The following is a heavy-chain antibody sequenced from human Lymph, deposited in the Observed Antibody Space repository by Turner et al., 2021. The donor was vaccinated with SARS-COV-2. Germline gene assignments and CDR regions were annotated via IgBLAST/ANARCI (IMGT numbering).Heavy chain of an antibody. CDR3: AKVRSICGVVIGGMDV. CDR2: ISYDENNK. J-gene: IGHJ6*02. CDR1: RFTFSSYG. D-gene: IGHD3-3*01. Sequence: QVRLVEPGGGVVQPGRSLEPSCPVSRFTFSSYGMHWVRQAPGKGVEWGAVISYDENNKNYEEPVKGRFTIFRDNSKKTLDLQMKSLRAEDKAVYYCAKVRSICGVVIGGMDVWGQGTTVTVSS. V-gene: IGHV3-30*18.